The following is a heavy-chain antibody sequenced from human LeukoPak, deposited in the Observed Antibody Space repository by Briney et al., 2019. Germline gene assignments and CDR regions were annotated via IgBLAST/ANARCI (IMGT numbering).Heavy chain of an antibody. D-gene: IGHD2-8*01. CDR1: GGSFSGYY. CDR3: AREPRPSRYCTNGVCLSRRASDI. Sequence: PSETLSLTCAVYGGSFSGYYWSWIRQPPGKGLEWIGEINHSGSTNYNPSLKSRVTISVDTSKNQFSLKLSSVTAADTAVYYCAREPRPSRYCTNGVCLSRRASDIWGQGTMVTVSS. J-gene: IGHJ3*02. V-gene: IGHV4-34*01. CDR2: INHSGST.